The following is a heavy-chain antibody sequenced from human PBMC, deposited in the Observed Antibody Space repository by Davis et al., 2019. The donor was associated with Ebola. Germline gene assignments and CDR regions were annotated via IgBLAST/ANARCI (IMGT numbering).Heavy chain of an antibody. Sequence: ASVKVSCKASGYTFTSYYMHWVRQAPGQGLEWMGIINPSGGSTSYAQKFQGRVTMTRDTSTSTVYMELSSLGSEDTAVYYCARDLFSAIVGATTIDYWGQGTLVTVSS. CDR3: ARDLFSAIVGATTIDY. CDR2: INPSGGST. CDR1: GYTFTSYY. J-gene: IGHJ4*02. V-gene: IGHV1-46*01. D-gene: IGHD1-26*01.